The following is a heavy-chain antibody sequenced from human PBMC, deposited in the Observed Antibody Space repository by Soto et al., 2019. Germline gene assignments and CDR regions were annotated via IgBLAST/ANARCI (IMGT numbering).Heavy chain of an antibody. CDR2: ISAYNGNT. D-gene: IGHD5-18*01. J-gene: IGHJ6*02. Sequence: GASVKVSCKASGYTFTSYGISWVRQAPGQGLEWMGWISAYNGNTNYAQKLQGRVTMTTDTSTSTAYMELRSLRSDDTAVYYCARTQLWFPAFYYYCGMDVWGQGTTVTVSS. CDR1: GYTFTSYG. CDR3: ARTQLWFPAFYYYCGMDV. V-gene: IGHV1-18*04.